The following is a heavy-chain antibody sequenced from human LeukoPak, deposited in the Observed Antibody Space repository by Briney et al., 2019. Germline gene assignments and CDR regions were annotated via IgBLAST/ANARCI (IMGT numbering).Heavy chain of an antibody. J-gene: IGHJ4*02. Sequence: PSETLSLTCTVSGGSISSSSYYWGWIRQPPGKGLEWIGSIYYSGSTYYNPSLKSRVTISVDTSKNQFSLKLSSVTAADTAVYYCARASAYSSSSGVNYWGQGTLVTVSS. CDR1: GGSISSSSYY. D-gene: IGHD6-6*01. V-gene: IGHV4-39*01. CDR3: ARASAYSSSSGVNY. CDR2: IYYSGST.